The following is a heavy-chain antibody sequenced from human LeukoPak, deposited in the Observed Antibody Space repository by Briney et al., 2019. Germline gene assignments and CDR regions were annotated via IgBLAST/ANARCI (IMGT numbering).Heavy chain of an antibody. CDR3: AKDQVVSVATFDY. J-gene: IGHJ4*02. D-gene: IGHD2-15*01. CDR1: GFTFSSYA. Sequence: PGGSLRLSCAASGFTFSSYAMHWVRQAPGKGLEWVAVISYDGSNKYYADSVKGRFTISRDNSKNTLYLQMNSLRAEDTAVYYCAKDQVVSVATFDYWGQGTLVTVSS. V-gene: IGHV3-30-3*01. CDR2: ISYDGSNK.